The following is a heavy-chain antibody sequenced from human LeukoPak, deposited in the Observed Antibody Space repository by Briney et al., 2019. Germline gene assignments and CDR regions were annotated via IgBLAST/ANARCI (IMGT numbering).Heavy chain of an antibody. J-gene: IGHJ4*02. D-gene: IGHD3-3*01. Sequence: PGGSLRLSCAASGFTFSSYWMSWVRQAPGKGLEWVANIKQDGSEKYYVDSVKGRFTISRDNAKNSLYLQMNSLRAEDTAVYYCARALVNSWSGYIDYWGQGTLVTVSS. CDR3: ARALVNSWSGYIDY. CDR1: GFTFSSYW. CDR2: IKQDGSEK. V-gene: IGHV3-7*01.